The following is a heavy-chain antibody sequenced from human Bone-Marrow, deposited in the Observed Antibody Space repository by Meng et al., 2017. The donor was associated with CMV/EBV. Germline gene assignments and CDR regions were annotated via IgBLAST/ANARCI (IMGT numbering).Heavy chain of an antibody. V-gene: IGHV4-4*02. CDR2: IYHSGST. CDR1: GPISSSNW. Sequence: GPISSSNWWSWVRQPPGKGLEWIGEIYHSGSTNYNPSLKSRVTISVDKSKNQFSLKLSSVTAADTAVYYCARDPYCGGDCPYYFDYWGQGTLVTVSS. J-gene: IGHJ4*02. D-gene: IGHD2-21*02. CDR3: ARDPYCGGDCPYYFDY.